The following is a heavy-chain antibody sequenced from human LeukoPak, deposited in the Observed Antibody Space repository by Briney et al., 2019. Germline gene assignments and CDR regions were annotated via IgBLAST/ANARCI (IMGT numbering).Heavy chain of an antibody. CDR1: GYTFTSYD. J-gene: IGHJ4*02. Sequence: ASVKVSCKASGYTFTSYDINWVRQATGQGLEWMGWMNPNSGNTGYAQKFQGRVTMTRNTSISTAYMELSSLRSEDTAVYYCARGPYYDFWSGYYLDYWGQGTLVTVSS. V-gene: IGHV1-8*01. CDR2: MNPNSGNT. D-gene: IGHD3-3*01. CDR3: ARGPYYDFWSGYYLDY.